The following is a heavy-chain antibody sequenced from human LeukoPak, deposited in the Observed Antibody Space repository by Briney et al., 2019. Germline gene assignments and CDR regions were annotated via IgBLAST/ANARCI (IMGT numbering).Heavy chain of an antibody. D-gene: IGHD3-22*01. Sequence: GGSLRLSCAASGFTFSSYGMHWVRQAPGKGLEWVAVIWYDGSNKYYAGSVKGRFTISRDNSKNTLYLQMNSLRAEDTAVYYCARDLETLTLTTPVGYWGQGTLVTVSS. V-gene: IGHV3-33*01. CDR3: ARDLETLTLTTPVGY. J-gene: IGHJ4*02. CDR1: GFTFSSYG. CDR2: IWYDGSNK.